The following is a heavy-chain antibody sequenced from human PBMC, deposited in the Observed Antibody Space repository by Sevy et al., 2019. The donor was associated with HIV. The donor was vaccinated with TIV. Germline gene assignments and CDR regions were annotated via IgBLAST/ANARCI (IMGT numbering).Heavy chain of an antibody. V-gene: IGHV3-30-3*01. CDR3: ARDDEPDYYYFDMDV. Sequence: GGSLRLSCAASGFTFSSYAMHWVRQAPGKGLEWVAVISYDGSNKYYADSVMGRFTISRDNSKNTLCLQMDGLRAEDTALYYCARDDEPDYYYFDMDVWGQGTTVTVSS. J-gene: IGHJ6*02. CDR1: GFTFSSYA. CDR2: ISYDGSNK.